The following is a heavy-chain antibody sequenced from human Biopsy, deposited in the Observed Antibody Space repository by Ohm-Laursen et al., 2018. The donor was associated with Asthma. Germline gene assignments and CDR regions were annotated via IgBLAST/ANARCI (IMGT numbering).Heavy chain of an antibody. J-gene: IGHJ4*02. CDR3: ASDFPKDYVRYNFQF. D-gene: IGHD4-17*01. CDR2: HDHEEGGT. CDR1: GYSLTDLS. V-gene: IGHV1-24*01. Sequence: GASVTASCKISGYSLTDLSMHCVRQAPGQGLEWMGGHDHEEGGTVNARGFQGRVTMTEDTSTDTAYMELSSLSSDNTAVYYCASDFPKDYVRYNFQFWGQGTLVTVSS.